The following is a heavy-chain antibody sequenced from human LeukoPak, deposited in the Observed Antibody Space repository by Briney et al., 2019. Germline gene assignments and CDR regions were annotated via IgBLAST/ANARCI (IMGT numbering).Heavy chain of an antibody. D-gene: IGHD2-2*01. CDR1: GYTFTSYD. CDR3: ARDSHIVVVPAAGGIDV. J-gene: IGHJ6*02. Sequence: ASVKVSCKASGYTFTSYDINWVRQATGQGLEWVGWMNPNSGNTGYAQKFQGRVTMTRNTSISTAYMELSSLRSEDTAVYYCARDSHIVVVPAAGGIDVWGQGTTVTVSS. V-gene: IGHV1-8*01. CDR2: MNPNSGNT.